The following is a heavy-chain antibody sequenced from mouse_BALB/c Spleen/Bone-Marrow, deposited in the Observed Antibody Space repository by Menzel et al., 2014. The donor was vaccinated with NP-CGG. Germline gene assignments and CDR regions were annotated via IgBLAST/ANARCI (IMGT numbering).Heavy chain of an antibody. V-gene: IGHV1-54*01. Sequence: VQLQQSGAELVRPGTSVKVSCKASGYAFTNYLIEWVKQRPGQGLEWIGVINPGSGGTNYNEKFKGKATLTADKSSSTAYMQLSSLTSDDSAVYLCARRITVVAPPAYWGQGTLVTVSA. CDR2: INPGSGGT. D-gene: IGHD1-1*01. CDR1: GYAFTNYL. CDR3: ARRITVVAPPAY. J-gene: IGHJ3*01.